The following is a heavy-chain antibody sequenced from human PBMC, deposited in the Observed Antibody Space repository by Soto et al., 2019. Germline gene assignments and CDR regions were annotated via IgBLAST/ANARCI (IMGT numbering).Heavy chain of an antibody. CDR1: GGSISSGCYS. CDR2: IYHSGST. V-gene: IGHV4-30-2*01. CDR3: ARGGITMIVVVRPGRHNWFDP. J-gene: IGHJ5*02. Sequence: SETLSLTCAVSGGSISSGCYSWSWIRQPPGKGLEWIGYIYHSGSTNYNPSLKSRVTISVDTSKNQFTLKLSSVTAADTAVYYCARGGITMIVVVRPGRHNWFDPWGQGTLVTVSS. D-gene: IGHD3-22*01.